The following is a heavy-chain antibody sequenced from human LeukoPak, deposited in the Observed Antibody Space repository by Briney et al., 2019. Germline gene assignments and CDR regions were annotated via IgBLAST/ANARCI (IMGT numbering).Heavy chain of an antibody. D-gene: IGHD6-19*01. V-gene: IGHV6-1*01. J-gene: IGHJ5*02. CDR1: GDSVSSNSAA. CDR3: ARSVAGNGWFDP. CDR2: TYYRIKWYN. Sequence: SQTLSLTCAISGDSVSSNSAAWNWIRQSPSRGLEWLGRTYYRIKWYNDYAVSVESRLTINPDTSKNQFSLQLNSVTPEDTAVYYCARSVAGNGWFDPWGQGTLVTVSS.